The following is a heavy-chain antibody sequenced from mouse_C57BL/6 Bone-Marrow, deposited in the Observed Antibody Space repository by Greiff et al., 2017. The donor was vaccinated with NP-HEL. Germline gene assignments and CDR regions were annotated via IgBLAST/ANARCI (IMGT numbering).Heavy chain of an antibody. D-gene: IGHD2-3*01. J-gene: IGHJ3*01. V-gene: IGHV1-63*01. CDR2: IYPGGGYT. Sequence: QVQLQQSGAELVRPGTSVKMSCTASGYTFTNYWIGWVKQRPGHGLEWIGDIYPGGGYTNYNEKFKGKATLTADKSSSTSYMRSSRLSSEDADYYDCAYWGYGYYYWGQGNLATVSA. CDR1: GYTFTNYW. CDR3: AYWGYGYYY.